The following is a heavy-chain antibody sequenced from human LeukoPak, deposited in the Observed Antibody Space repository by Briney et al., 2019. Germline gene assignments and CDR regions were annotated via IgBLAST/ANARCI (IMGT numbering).Heavy chain of an antibody. J-gene: IGHJ6*02. CDR1: GYTFTSYD. D-gene: IGHD3-16*02. V-gene: IGHV1-8*01. CDR3: ARVMSYRSYYYGMDV. CDR2: MNPNSGNT. Sequence: ASVKVSCKASGYTFTSYDINWVRQATGQGLEWMGWMNPNSGNTGYAQKFQGRVTMTRNTSISTAYMELSSLRSEDTAVYYCARVMSYRSYYYGMDVWGQGTTVTVSS.